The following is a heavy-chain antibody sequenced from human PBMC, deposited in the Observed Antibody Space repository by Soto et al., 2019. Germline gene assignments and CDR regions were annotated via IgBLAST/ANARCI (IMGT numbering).Heavy chain of an antibody. CDR2: IKEDGSEK. Sequence: GGSLRLSCVASGFTFSSYWMSWVRQAPGKGLEWVANIKEDGSEKYYVDSVKGRFTISRDNAKKSLYLQMNSLRAEDTAVYYCAREEGSQWELPYFDYWGQGTLVTVSS. J-gene: IGHJ4*02. CDR1: GFTFSSYW. CDR3: AREEGSQWELPYFDY. D-gene: IGHD1-26*01. V-gene: IGHV3-7*05.